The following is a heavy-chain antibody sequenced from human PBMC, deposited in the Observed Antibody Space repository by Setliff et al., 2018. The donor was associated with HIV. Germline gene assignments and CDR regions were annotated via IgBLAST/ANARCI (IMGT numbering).Heavy chain of an antibody. D-gene: IGHD6-19*01. CDR1: GYTFTGYY. Sequence: SCKASGYTFTGYYMHWVRQAPGKGLEWVAFIWYDGSNKEYGDSVKGRFTISRDNSKNMVYLEMNNLRGEDSAVYYCARDPAMSGWALADWGQGTQVTVSS. CDR2: IWYDGSNK. V-gene: IGHV3-33*01. J-gene: IGHJ4*02. CDR3: ARDPAMSGWALAD.